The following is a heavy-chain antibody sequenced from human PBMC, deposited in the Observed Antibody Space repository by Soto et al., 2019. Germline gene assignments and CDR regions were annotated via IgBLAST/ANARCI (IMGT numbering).Heavy chain of an antibody. CDR1: GFTFSSYN. V-gene: IGHV3-21*01. CDR3: AGGGINYSDYRSMDV. CDR2: LSSSSTYI. J-gene: IGHJ6*03. D-gene: IGHD3-16*01. Sequence: EVQLVESGGGLVKPGGSLRLSCAASGFTFSSYNMNWVRQAPGKGLEWVSSLSSSSTYIYYADSVKGRFTISRDNAKNSLYLQINSLRAEHTAVYYCAGGGINYSDYRSMDVWGKGTTVTVSS.